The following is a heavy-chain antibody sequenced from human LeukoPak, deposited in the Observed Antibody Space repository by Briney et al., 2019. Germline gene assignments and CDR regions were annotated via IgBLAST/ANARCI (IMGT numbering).Heavy chain of an antibody. CDR3: ATSDYYDSSGYPRDFQH. CDR1: GGSISDYH. V-gene: IGHV4-59*01. D-gene: IGHD3-22*01. Sequence: SETLSLTRTVSGGSISDYHWTWIRQPPGKGLEWIGYIYYSGSTNYNPSLKSRITISVDTSKNQFSLKLSSVTAADTAVYYCATSDYYDSSGYPRDFQHWGQGTLVTVSS. CDR2: IYYSGST. J-gene: IGHJ1*01.